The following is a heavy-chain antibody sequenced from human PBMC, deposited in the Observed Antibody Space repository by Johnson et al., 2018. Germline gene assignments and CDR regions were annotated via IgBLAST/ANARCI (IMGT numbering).Heavy chain of an antibody. Sequence: VQLVESGGGLAKPGGSLRLSCAASGFIFSDAWLSWVRQAPGKGLEWVGRIKTKADGGTRDYAIPVKGRFTIWRDDSTNTMFLQINSLLSEDTAVYYCATGLGCGWYDSVGLDVWGQGTMVTVSS. CDR2: IKTKADGGTR. D-gene: IGHD6-19*01. CDR3: ATGLGCGWYDSVGLDV. J-gene: IGHJ3*01. CDR1: GFIFSDAW. V-gene: IGHV3-15*07.